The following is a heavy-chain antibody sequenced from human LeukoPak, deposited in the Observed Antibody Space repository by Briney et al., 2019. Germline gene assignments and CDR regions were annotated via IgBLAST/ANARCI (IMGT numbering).Heavy chain of an antibody. V-gene: IGHV4-39*07. CDR3: ATLISSSWYWFDY. J-gene: IGHJ4*02. D-gene: IGHD6-13*01. Sequence: SETLSLTCTVSGGSISSNSYYWGWIRQPPGKGLEWIGSIYYSGSTYYNPSLKSRVTISVDTSKNQFSLKLSSVTAADTAVYYCATLISSSWYWFDYWGQGTLVTVSS. CDR2: IYYSGST. CDR1: GGSISSNSYY.